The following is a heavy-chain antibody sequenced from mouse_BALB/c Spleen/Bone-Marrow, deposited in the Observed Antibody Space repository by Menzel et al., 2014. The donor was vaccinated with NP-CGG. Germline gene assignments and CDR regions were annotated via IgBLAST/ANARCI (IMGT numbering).Heavy chain of an antibody. D-gene: IGHD2-14*01. Sequence: EVQLQQSGAELVKPGASVKLSCTASGFNIKDTYMHWVKQRPEQGLEWIGRIDPPNGNTKYDPKFQGKATITADTSSNTAYLQLSSLTSEDTAVYYCASYRYAWYFDVWGAGTTVTVSS. V-gene: IGHV14-3*02. J-gene: IGHJ1*01. CDR2: IDPPNGNT. CDR3: ASYRYAWYFDV. CDR1: GFNIKDTY.